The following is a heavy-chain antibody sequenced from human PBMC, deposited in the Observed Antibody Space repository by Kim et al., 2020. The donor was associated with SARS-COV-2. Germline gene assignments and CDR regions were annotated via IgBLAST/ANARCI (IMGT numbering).Heavy chain of an antibody. D-gene: IGHD1-26*01. CDR2: GTT. V-gene: IGHV3-15*01. CDR3: TTVGPVLP. Sequence: GTTDYAAPVKGRFTISRDDSKNTLYLQMNSLKTEDTAVYYCTTVGPVLPWGQGTLVTVSS. J-gene: IGHJ5*02.